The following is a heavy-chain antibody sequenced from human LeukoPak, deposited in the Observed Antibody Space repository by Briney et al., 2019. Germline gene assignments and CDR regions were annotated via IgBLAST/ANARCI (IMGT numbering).Heavy chain of an antibody. CDR1: GFIFSSYS. Sequence: GGSLRLSCAASGFIFSSYSMSWVRQAPGKGVEWLSYISSSNHAIYYADSVKGRFTISRDNAKNSLFLQMNSLRDEDTAVYYCARGYYSLGYFDYWGQGALVTVSS. J-gene: IGHJ4*02. V-gene: IGHV3-48*02. CDR3: ARGYYSLGYFDY. D-gene: IGHD3-22*01. CDR2: ISSSNHAI.